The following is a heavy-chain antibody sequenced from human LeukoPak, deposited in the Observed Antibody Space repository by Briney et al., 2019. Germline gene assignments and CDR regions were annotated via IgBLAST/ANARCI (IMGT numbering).Heavy chain of an antibody. Sequence: QAGGCLRLACAIYGFTFSSDAIGSVRQARGRGLEWDSAITNSGGTTYGADSVKGRFTISRDNSKNTLYLQMNSLRAEDTAVYYCANHYCAFEFWGQGTLVTVSS. CDR3: ANHYCAFEF. CDR1: GFTFSSDA. CDR2: ITNSGGTT. J-gene: IGHJ4*02. D-gene: IGHD2/OR15-2a*01. V-gene: IGHV3-23*01.